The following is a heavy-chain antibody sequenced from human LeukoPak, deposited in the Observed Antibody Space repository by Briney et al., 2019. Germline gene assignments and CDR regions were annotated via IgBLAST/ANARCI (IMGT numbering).Heavy chain of an antibody. CDR2: MSATGSDI. CDR1: GFTFRSYG. D-gene: IGHD2-21*02. CDR3: AKDLVTWASGNWYFDL. Sequence: PGGSLRLSCAASGFTFRSYGMSRVRQAPGKGLQWVSTMSATGSDIHHADSVKGRFTISRDNSKNTLYLQMNSLRAEDTAVYYCAKDLVTWASGNWYFDLWGRGTLVTVSS. J-gene: IGHJ2*01. V-gene: IGHV3-23*01.